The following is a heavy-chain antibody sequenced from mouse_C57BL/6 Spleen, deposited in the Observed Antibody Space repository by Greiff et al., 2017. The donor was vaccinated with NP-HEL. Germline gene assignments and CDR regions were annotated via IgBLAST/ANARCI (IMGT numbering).Heavy chain of an antibody. CDR1: GYTFTSYW. J-gene: IGHJ2*01. CDR2: IDPSDSYT. Sequence: VQLQQPGAELVKPGASVKLSCKASGYTFTSYWMQWVKQRPGQGLEWIGEIDPSDSYTNYNQKFKGKATLTVDTSPSTAYMQLSSLTSEDSAVYYCARSNLYYFDYWGQGTTLTVSS. V-gene: IGHV1-50*01. CDR3: ARSNLYYFDY.